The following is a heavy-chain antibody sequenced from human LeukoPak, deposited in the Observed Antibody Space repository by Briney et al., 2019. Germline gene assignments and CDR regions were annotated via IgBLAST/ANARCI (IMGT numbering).Heavy chain of an antibody. J-gene: IGHJ6*02. CDR3: AKALHYGDYGYYYGMDV. V-gene: IGHV3-9*01. D-gene: IGHD4-17*01. CDR1: GFTFDDYA. Sequence: GRSLRLSCAASGFTFDDYAMHWVRQAPGKGLEWVSGISWNSGSIGYADSVKGRFTISRDNAKNSLYLQMNSLRAEDTALYYCAKALHYGDYGYYYGMDVWGQGTTVTVSS. CDR2: ISWNSGSI.